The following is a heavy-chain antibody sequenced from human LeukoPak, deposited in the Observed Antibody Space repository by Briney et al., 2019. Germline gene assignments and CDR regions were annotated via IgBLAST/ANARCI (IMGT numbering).Heavy chain of an antibody. D-gene: IGHD3-22*01. V-gene: IGHV4-39*01. CDR2: IYYSGST. Sequence: SETLSLTCTVSGGSISSSSYCWGWIRQPPGKGLEWIGSIYYSGSTYYNPSLKSRVTISVDTSKNQFSLKLSSVTAADTAVYYCASLSYDSSGYYYMLFDYWGQGTLVTVSS. CDR3: ASLSYDSSGYYYMLFDY. CDR1: GGSISSSSYC. J-gene: IGHJ4*02.